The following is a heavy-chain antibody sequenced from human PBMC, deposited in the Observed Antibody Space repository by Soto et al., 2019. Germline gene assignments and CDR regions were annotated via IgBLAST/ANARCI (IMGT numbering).Heavy chain of an antibody. D-gene: IGHD3-22*01. J-gene: IGHJ4*02. CDR1: GFTFSSYS. V-gene: IGHV3-21*01. Sequence: EVRLVESGGGLVKPGGSLRLSCAASGFTFSSYSMNWVRQAPGKGLEWVSSISSSSSYIYYADSVKGRFTISRDNAKNSLYLQMNSLRAEDTAVYYCARDRGYYYDSSGYKNYFDYWGQGTLVTVSS. CDR3: ARDRGYYYDSSGYKNYFDY. CDR2: ISSSSSYI.